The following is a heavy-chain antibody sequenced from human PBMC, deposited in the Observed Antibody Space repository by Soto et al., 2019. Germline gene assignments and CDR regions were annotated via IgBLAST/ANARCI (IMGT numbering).Heavy chain of an antibody. CDR3: AGYCSRSICPEDHYFPLEV. J-gene: IGHJ6*02. Sequence: SETLSVTGTDSGGSISTYCWHWILHAPWKVLEWSGYISDGGSTNYNPSLKSRVTISVDTSKKQVSLKLSSVSSADTVRYLCAGYCSRSICPEDHYFPLEVWGQATTVTATS. D-gene: IGHD2-2*01. V-gene: IGHV4-59*01. CDR1: GGSISTYC. CDR2: ISDGGST.